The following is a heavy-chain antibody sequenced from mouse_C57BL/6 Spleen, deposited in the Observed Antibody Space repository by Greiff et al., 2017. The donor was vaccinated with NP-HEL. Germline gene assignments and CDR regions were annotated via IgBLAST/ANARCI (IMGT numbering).Heavy chain of an antibody. CDR2: INPNNGGT. CDR1: GYTFTDYN. J-gene: IGHJ2*01. CDR3: APLPYYFDY. Sequence: EVQRVESGPELVKPGASVKMSCKASGYTFTDYNMHWVKQSHGKSLEWIGYINPNNGGTSYNQKFKGKATLTVNKSSSTAYMELRSLTSEDSAVYYCAPLPYYFDYWGQGTTLTVSS. V-gene: IGHV1-22*01.